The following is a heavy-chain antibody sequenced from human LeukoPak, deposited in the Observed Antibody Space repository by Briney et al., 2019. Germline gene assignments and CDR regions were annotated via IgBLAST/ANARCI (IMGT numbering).Heavy chain of an antibody. CDR3: AKVPRDSDCY. CDR2: INEDGSVK. J-gene: IGHJ4*02. Sequence: GGSLRLSCPVSGGTLSAYWMAWVRQSPGKGLEWVAEINEDGSVKYYVDSMKGRFTISRDKAKNSLYLQMNSLGAEDTAVYYCAKVPRDSDCYWGEGTLVSVSS. CDR1: GGTLSAYW. D-gene: IGHD2-21*02. V-gene: IGHV3-7*01.